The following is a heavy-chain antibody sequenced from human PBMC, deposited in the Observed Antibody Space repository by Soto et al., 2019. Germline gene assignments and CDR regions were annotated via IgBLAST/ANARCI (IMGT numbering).Heavy chain of an antibody. CDR1: GGTFSSYA. D-gene: IGHD3-10*01. J-gene: IGHJ3*02. CDR2: IIPIFGTA. Sequence: QVQLVQSGAEVKKPGSSVKVSCKASGGTFSSYAISWVRQAPGQGLEWMGGIIPIFGTANYAQKFQGRVTITADESTSTAYMELSSLRSEDTAVYYCARAGYYYGSGSPDAFDIWGQGTMDTVSS. CDR3: ARAGYYYGSGSPDAFDI. V-gene: IGHV1-69*01.